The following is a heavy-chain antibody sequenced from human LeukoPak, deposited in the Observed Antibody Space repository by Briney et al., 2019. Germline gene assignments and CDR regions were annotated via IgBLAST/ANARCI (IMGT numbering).Heavy chain of an antibody. D-gene: IGHD5-24*01. J-gene: IGHJ6*03. CDR2: IYYSGST. CDR3: ARQIRDGYNLFTSYYYYYMDV. Sequence: SETLSLTCTVSGGSISSSSYYWGWICQPPGKGLEWIGSIYYSGSTYYNPSLKSRVTISVDTSKNQFSLKLSSVTAADTAVYYCARQIRDGYNLFTSYYYYYMDVWGKGTTVTVSS. V-gene: IGHV4-39*07. CDR1: GGSISSSSYY.